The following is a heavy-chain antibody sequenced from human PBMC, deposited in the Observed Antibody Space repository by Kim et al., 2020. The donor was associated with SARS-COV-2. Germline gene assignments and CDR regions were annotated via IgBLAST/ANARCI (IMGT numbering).Heavy chain of an antibody. Sequence: GGSLRLSCAGSGFTFTYYAMSWVRQAPGKGLEWVSTISREGDTANYADSVKGRFTISRDDSKNTLFLQMNSLRAEDTAIYYCAREKSFYNGISVWGQGTTVTVSS. CDR2: ISREGDTA. J-gene: IGHJ6*02. D-gene: IGHD1-1*01. V-gene: IGHV3-23*01. CDR1: GFTFTYYA. CDR3: AREKSFYNGISV.